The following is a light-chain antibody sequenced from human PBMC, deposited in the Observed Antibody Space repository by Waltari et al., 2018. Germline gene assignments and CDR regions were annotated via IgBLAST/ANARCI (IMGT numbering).Light chain of an antibody. CDR3: QQATSLPLT. CDR1: QAISGW. V-gene: IGKV1-12*01. Sequence: DTQMTQSPSSVSASVGDRVTITCRASQAISGWLAWYQQKPGRAPNLLIYGASSVQSGVPSRFSGSGSGTDFTLTISNLQPEDFATYYCQQATSLPLTFGGGTKVEIK. CDR2: GAS. J-gene: IGKJ4*01.